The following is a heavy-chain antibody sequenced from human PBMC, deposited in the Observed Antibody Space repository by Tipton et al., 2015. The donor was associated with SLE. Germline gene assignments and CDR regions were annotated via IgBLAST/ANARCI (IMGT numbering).Heavy chain of an antibody. CDR1: GGSFSSSRYF. CDR2: MFSSGNT. CDR3: VICSPAGCAYFDY. V-gene: IGHV4-39*07. Sequence: TLSLTCTVSGGSFSSSRYFWGWIRQSPGKRLEWMGSMFSSGNTFYNPSLKSRVTMSVDTSENQFSLKLSSVTAADTAVYYCVICSPAGCAYFDYWGQGRLVTVSS. D-gene: IGHD2-15*01. J-gene: IGHJ4*02.